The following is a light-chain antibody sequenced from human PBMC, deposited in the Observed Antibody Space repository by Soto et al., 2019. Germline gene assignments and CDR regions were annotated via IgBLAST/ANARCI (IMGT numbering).Light chain of an antibody. J-gene: IGLJ3*02. Sequence: QSALTQPASVSGSPRQSITISCTGTSSDVGDGDFVSWYQQRPGNAPKLMIYKVSNRPSGVSNRFSGSKSGNTASLTISGLQAEDEADYSCCSYTRSYTWVFGGGTTLTVL. V-gene: IGLV2-14*01. CDR3: CSYTRSYTWV. CDR1: SSDVGDGDF. CDR2: KVS.